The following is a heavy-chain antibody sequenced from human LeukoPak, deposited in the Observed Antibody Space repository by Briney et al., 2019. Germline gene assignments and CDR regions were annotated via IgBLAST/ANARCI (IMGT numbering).Heavy chain of an antibody. D-gene: IGHD6-19*01. CDR3: ARDLDSSGLGY. CDR1: GGSFSGYY. V-gene: IGHV4-34*01. Sequence: SETLSLTCAVYGGSFSGYYWSWIRQPPGKRLEWIGEINHSGSTNYNPSLKSRVTISVDTSKNQFSLKLSSVTAADTAVYYCARDLDSSGLGYWGQGTLVTVSS. CDR2: INHSGST. J-gene: IGHJ4*02.